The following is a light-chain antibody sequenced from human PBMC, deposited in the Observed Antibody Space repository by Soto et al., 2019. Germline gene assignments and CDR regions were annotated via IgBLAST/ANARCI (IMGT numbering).Light chain of an antibody. J-gene: IGKJ1*01. CDR2: AAS. CDR3: QKYNLAPWT. Sequence: DVQMTQSPSFLSASVGDRVTITCRASQAITNYVAWYQQKLGQDPELLIYAASTLQSGVPSRFSGSGSGTDFTLTISSLQPEDVATYYCQKYNLAPWTFGQGTKVELK. CDR1: QAITNY. V-gene: IGKV1-27*01.